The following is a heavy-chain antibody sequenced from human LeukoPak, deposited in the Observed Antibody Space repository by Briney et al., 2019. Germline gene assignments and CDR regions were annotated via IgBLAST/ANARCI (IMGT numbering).Heavy chain of an antibody. CDR2: IRSKGYGGTT. CDR1: GFTFGDYA. J-gene: IGHJ4*02. Sequence: GGSLRLSCTGSGFTFGDYAMSWVRQAPGKGLEWVGYIRSKGYGGTTEYAASVKGRFTISRDDFKSVAYLQMNSLMTEDTAVYYCTRDVRHSYGPPSDYWGQGTLVIVSS. CDR3: TRDVRHSYGPPSDY. V-gene: IGHV3-49*04. D-gene: IGHD5-18*01.